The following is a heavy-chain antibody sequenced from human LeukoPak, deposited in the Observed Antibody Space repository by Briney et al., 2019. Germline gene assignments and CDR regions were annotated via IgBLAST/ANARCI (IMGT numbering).Heavy chain of an antibody. V-gene: IGHV3-21*01. J-gene: IGHJ3*02. CDR3: AREKVVPAAIRDYDFWSGYHIDAFDI. Sequence: PGGSLRLSCAASGFTFSSYSMTWVRQAPGKGLEWVSSISSSSSYIYYADSVKGRFTISRDNAKNSLYLQMNSLRAEDTAVYYCAREKVVPAAIRDYDFWSGYHIDAFDIWGQGTMVTVSS. D-gene: IGHD3-3*01. CDR1: GFTFSSYS. CDR2: ISSSSSYI.